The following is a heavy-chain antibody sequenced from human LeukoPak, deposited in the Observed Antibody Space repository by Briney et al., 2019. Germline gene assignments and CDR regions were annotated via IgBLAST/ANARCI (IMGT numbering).Heavy chain of an antibody. Sequence: SETLSLTCTVSGGSISSYYWSWIRQPAGKGLEWIGRIYTSGSTNYNPSLKSRVTMSVDTSKNQFSLKPSSVTAADTAVYYCVREGSGSYYNWFDPWGQGTLVTVSS. CDR3: VREGSGSYYNWFDP. CDR1: GGSISSYY. J-gene: IGHJ5*02. D-gene: IGHD1-26*01. CDR2: IYTSGST. V-gene: IGHV4-4*07.